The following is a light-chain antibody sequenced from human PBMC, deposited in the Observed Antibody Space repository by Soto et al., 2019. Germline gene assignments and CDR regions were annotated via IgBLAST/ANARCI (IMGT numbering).Light chain of an antibody. CDR1: QDISNY. Sequence: DIQMTQSPSSLSASVGDRATITCQASQDISNYLNWYQQKPGKAPKLLMYDASNLETGVPSRFSGSGSGTDFTFTISSLQPEDIATYYCQQYDSYPLTFGGGTKVDIK. CDR2: DAS. J-gene: IGKJ4*01. CDR3: QQYDSYPLT. V-gene: IGKV1-33*01.